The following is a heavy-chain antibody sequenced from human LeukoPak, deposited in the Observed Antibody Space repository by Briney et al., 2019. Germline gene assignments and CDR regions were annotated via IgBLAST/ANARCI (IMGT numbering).Heavy chain of an antibody. CDR2: INHSGST. CDR3: ARIVVVPAATRFQAGWFDP. Sequence: SETLSLTCAVYGGSFSGYYWSWIRQPPGKGLEWIGEINHSGSTNYNPSLKSRVTISVDTSKNQFSLKLSSVTAADTAVYYCARIVVVPAATRFQAGWFDPWGQGTLVTVSS. V-gene: IGHV4-34*01. D-gene: IGHD2-2*01. CDR1: GGSFSGYY. J-gene: IGHJ5*02.